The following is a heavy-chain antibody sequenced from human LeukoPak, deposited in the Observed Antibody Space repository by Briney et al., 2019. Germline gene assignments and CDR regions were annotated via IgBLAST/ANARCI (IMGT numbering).Heavy chain of an antibody. D-gene: IGHD2-2*02. Sequence: GGSLRLSCAASGFTLSTYAMSWVRQTPGKGLEWVAATSSSDAGTYHADSVRGRFTISRDNSKNTLYLQMDSLRVEDTAVYCAKDRSGMAYHFDFWGQGTLVTVSS. V-gene: IGHV3-23*01. CDR1: GFTLSTYA. CDR2: TSSSDAGT. CDR3: AKDRSGMAYHFDF. J-gene: IGHJ4*02.